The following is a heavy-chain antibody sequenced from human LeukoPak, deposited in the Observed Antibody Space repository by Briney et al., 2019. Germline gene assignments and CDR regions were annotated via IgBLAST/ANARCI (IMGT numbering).Heavy chain of an antibody. CDR2: IYYSGST. Sequence: PSETLSLTCTVSGGSISSYYWSWIRQPPGKGLEWIGYIYYSGSTNYNPSLKSRVTISVDTSKNQFPLKLSSVTAADTAVYYCARRAHWFDPWGQGTLVTVSS. V-gene: IGHV4-59*01. J-gene: IGHJ5*02. CDR3: ARRAHWFDP. CDR1: GGSISSYY.